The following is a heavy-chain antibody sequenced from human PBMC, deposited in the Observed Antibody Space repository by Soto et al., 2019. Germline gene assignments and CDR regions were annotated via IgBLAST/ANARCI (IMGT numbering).Heavy chain of an antibody. CDR3: ARDLWGYCGTDCYPLDV. CDR1: GYSFTSYW. V-gene: IGHV5-51*01. Sequence: GESLKISCKGSGYSFTSYWIGWVRQMPGKGLEWMGIIYPGDSDTRYSPSFQGQVTISVDTSKNQFSLKLNSVTAADTAVYYCARDLWGYCGTDCYPLDVWGQGTTVTVSS. D-gene: IGHD2-21*02. J-gene: IGHJ6*02. CDR2: IYPGDSDT.